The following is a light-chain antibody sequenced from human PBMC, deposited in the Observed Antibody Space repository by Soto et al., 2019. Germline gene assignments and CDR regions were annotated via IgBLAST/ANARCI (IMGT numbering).Light chain of an antibody. CDR2: EDT. CDR1: SSDVGSYNL. V-gene: IGLV2-23*01. J-gene: IGLJ2*01. CDR3: SSYAGSTTYVV. Sequence: QSALTQPASVSGSPGQSITISCTGTSSDVGSYNLVSWYQQHPGKAPKLMIYEDTERPSGVSNRFSGSKSGNTASLTISGLQAEDEDDYYCSSYAGSTTYVVFGGGTNLTVL.